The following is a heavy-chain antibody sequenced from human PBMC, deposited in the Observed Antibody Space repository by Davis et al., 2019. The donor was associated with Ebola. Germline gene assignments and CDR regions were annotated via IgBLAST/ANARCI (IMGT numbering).Heavy chain of an antibody. D-gene: IGHD1-26*01. CDR2: ISPYNVNT. Sequence: AASVKVSCKASGDTMNNYRITWVRQAPGQGLEWMGWISPYNVNTNYAQNFQDRVTMTADTSTSTAYMELRSLRSDDTAVYYCARAYSGSYIMGYWGQGTLVTVSS. CDR1: GDTMNNYR. V-gene: IGHV1-18*01. J-gene: IGHJ4*02. CDR3: ARAYSGSYIMGY.